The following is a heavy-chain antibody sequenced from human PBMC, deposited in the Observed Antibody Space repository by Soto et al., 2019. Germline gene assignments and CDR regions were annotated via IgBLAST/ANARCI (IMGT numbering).Heavy chain of an antibody. CDR2: ITSRSDHI. CDR1: GFTFGSYS. J-gene: IGHJ6*02. V-gene: IGHV3-21*01. Sequence: GGSLILSCAASGFTFGSYSMNWVRQAPGKGLEWVSSITSRSDHIDYADSVKGRFTISRDNAKSSLFLQMNSLRAEDTAVYYCARYYDFWTGDYHYGMDVWGQGTTVTVSS. D-gene: IGHD3-3*01. CDR3: ARYYDFWTGDYHYGMDV.